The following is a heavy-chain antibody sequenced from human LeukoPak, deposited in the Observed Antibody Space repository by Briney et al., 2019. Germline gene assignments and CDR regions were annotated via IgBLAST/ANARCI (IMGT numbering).Heavy chain of an antibody. V-gene: IGHV3-74*01. CDR3: ARGGMAVPGTGNY. Sequence: PGGSLRLSCGASGFTFSNYWMHWVRQAPGKGLVWVSRINADGSSTTYADSVKGRFTISRDNAKNTLYLQMNSLRAEDTAVYYCARGGMAVPGTGNYWGQGTLVTVSS. CDR1: GFTFSNYW. J-gene: IGHJ4*02. D-gene: IGHD6-19*01. CDR2: INADGSST.